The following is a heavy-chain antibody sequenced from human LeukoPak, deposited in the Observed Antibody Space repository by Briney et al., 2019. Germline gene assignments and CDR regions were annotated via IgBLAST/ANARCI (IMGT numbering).Heavy chain of an antibody. CDR2: IYPGDSDT. CDR3: ARHQPTNYDFWSGYYFDY. Sequence: GESLQISCKGSGYSFTSYWIGWVRQVPGKGLEWMGIIYPGDSDTRYSPSFQGQVTISADKSISTAYLQWSSLKASDTAMYYCARHQPTNYDFWSGYYFDYWGQGTLVTVSS. CDR1: GYSFTSYW. J-gene: IGHJ4*02. D-gene: IGHD3-3*01. V-gene: IGHV5-51*01.